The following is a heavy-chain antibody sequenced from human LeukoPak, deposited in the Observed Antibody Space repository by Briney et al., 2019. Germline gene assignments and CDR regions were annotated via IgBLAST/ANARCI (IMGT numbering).Heavy chain of an antibody. CDR3: AKDGDTVSGTYYFDMDV. D-gene: IGHD1-26*01. Sequence: GGSLRLSCAASGFTFSSYSMNWVRQAPGKGLEWVSSISSSSSYIYYADSVKGRFTISRDNSRNTLYLQMNSLRAEDTALYYCAKDGDTVSGTYYFDMDVWGKGTTVTISS. CDR1: GFTFSSYS. V-gene: IGHV3-21*01. CDR2: ISSSSSYI. J-gene: IGHJ6*03.